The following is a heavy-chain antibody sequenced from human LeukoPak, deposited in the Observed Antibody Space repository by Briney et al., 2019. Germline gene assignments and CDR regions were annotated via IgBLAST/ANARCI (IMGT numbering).Heavy chain of an antibody. CDR3: ARDGRGTMVRGDPYYFDY. D-gene: IGHD3-10*01. Sequence: SETLSLTCTVSGGSISSYYWGWIRQPAGKVLEWIGRIYTSGSTNYNPSLKSRVTMSVATSKNQFSLKLSSVTAADTAVYYCARDGRGTMVRGDPYYFDYWGQGTLLTVSS. V-gene: IGHV4-4*07. CDR1: GGSISSYY. CDR2: IYTSGST. J-gene: IGHJ4*02.